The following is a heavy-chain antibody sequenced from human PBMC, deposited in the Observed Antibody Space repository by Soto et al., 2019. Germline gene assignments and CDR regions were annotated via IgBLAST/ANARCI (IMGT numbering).Heavy chain of an antibody. Sequence: ASVKVSCKASGGTFSSYAISWVRQAPGQGLEWMGGIIPIFGTANYAQKFQGRVTITADESTSTAYMELSSLRSEDTAVYYCARLRYYDFWSGYYNGNYGMDVWGQGTTVTVSS. J-gene: IGHJ6*02. V-gene: IGHV1-69*13. CDR1: GGTFSSYA. CDR2: IIPIFGTA. CDR3: ARLRYYDFWSGYYNGNYGMDV. D-gene: IGHD3-3*01.